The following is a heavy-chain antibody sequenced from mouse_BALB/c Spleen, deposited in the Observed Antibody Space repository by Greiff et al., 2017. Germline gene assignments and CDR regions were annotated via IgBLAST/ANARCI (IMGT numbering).Heavy chain of an antibody. CDR2: SRNKANDYTS. J-gene: IGHJ1*01. Sequence: EVMLVESGGGLVQPGGSLRLSCATSGFTFSDFYMEWVRQPPGKRLEWIAASRNKANDYTSEYSASVKGRFIVSRDTSQSILYLQMNALRAGDTAIYYCARDEGLDWYFDVRGAGTTVTVSS. D-gene: IGHD3-3*01. CDR1: GFTFSDFY. CDR3: ARDEGLDWYFDV. V-gene: IGHV7-1*02.